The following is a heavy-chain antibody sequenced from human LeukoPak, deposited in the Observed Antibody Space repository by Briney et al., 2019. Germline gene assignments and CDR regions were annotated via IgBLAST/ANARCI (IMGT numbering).Heavy chain of an antibody. J-gene: IGHJ4*02. Sequence: GGSLRLSCAASGFTFSWYWMTWVRQAPGRGLEWVADIKQDGSEKYNVDSVKGRFTISRDNAKNSLYLQMNSLRADGTAVYYCARDRTAAAGTPRDFDYWGQGTLVTVSS. V-gene: IGHV3-7*03. D-gene: IGHD6-13*01. CDR1: GFTFSWYW. CDR3: ARDRTAAAGTPRDFDY. CDR2: IKQDGSEK.